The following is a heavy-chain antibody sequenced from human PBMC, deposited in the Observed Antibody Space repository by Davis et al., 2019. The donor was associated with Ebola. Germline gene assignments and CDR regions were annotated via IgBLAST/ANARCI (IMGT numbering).Heavy chain of an antibody. Sequence: GESLKISCAASGFTFTTYAITWVRRAPGKGLEWVSTLGTSVDTYYADSVKGRFTISRDNSENTLHLQMNSLRAEDTAVYYCAKSGLSFGVVKYHYGMDVWGKGTTVTVSS. D-gene: IGHD3-3*01. CDR1: GFTFTTYA. CDR3: AKSGLSFGVVKYHYGMDV. V-gene: IGHV3-23*01. J-gene: IGHJ6*04. CDR2: LGTSVDT.